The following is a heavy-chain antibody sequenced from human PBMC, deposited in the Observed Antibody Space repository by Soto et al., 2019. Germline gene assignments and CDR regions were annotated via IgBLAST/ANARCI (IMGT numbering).Heavy chain of an antibody. D-gene: IGHD1-26*01. CDR3: TSADTMNGATYTSFDY. V-gene: IGHV3-73*01. J-gene: IGHJ4*02. CDR2: IRSKANCYAT. Sequence: GGSLRLSCAASGFTFSGSAMHWVRQASGKGLEWVGRIRSKANCYATAYAASVKGRFTISRDDSKNTAYLQMNSLKTEDTAVYYCTSADTMNGATYTSFDYLGQGTLVTVSS. CDR1: GFTFSGSA.